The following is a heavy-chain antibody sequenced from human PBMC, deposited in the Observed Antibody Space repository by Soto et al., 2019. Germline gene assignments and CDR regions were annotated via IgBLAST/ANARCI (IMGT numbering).Heavy chain of an antibody. CDR2: INHSGIT. CDR1: GGAFSGYY. CDR3: ARGWSSVRVRRGIVFYVLVV. V-gene: IGHV4-34*01. Sequence: QVQLQQWGAGLLKPSETLSLTCVVNGGAFSGYYWSWVRQPQGKGLEWIREINHSGITDSSPSLKCRVTISVGVTGSEFSLNLSSVTAGDTALFYVARGWSSVRVRRGIVFYVLVVWGRGSIVSVS. D-gene: IGHD3-10*01. J-gene: IGHJ6*02.